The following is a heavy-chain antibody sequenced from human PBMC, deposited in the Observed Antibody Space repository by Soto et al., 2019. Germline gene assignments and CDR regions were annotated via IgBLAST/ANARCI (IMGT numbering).Heavy chain of an antibody. CDR1: GGSISSGGYY. J-gene: IGHJ4*02. Sequence: SETLSLTCTVSGGSISSGGYYWSWIRQDPGKGLEWIGYIYYSGSTYYNPSLKSRVTIPVDTSKNQFSLKLSSVTAADTALYYCASHRYFDWLLSHFDYWGQGTLVTVSS. CDR2: IYYSGST. CDR3: ASHRYFDWLLSHFDY. V-gene: IGHV4-31*03. D-gene: IGHD3-9*01.